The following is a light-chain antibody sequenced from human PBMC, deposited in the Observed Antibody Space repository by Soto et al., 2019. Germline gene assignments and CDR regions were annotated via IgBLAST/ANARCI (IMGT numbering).Light chain of an antibody. J-gene: IGKJ5*01. V-gene: IGKV3D-20*02. CDR3: QQRSNWPIT. CDR2: AAT. Sequence: EIVLTQSPGTLSLSPGERATLSCRASQSVDSNYLAWYQQKPGQAPRLLIYAATSRATGIPDRFSGGGSGTDFTLTISSLEPEDFAVYYCQQRSNWPITFGQGTRLEIK. CDR1: QSVDSNY.